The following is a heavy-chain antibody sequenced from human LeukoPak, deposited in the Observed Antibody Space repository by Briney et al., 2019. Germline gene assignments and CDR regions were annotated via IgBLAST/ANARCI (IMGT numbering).Heavy chain of an antibody. Sequence: PSETLSLTCTASGGSVSIGRYYWSWIRQPPGKGLEWIGYIYYSGSTNYNPSLKSRVTISVDTPKNQFSLKLSSVTAADTAVYYCARRRAEGCSNGHYNVFDPWGQGILVTVSS. CDR2: IYYSGST. J-gene: IGHJ5*02. CDR3: ARRRAEGCSNGHYNVFDP. CDR1: GGSVSIGRYY. V-gene: IGHV4-61*01. D-gene: IGHD6-13*01.